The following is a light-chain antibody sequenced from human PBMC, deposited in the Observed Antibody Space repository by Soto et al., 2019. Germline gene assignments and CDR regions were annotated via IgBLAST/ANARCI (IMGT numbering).Light chain of an antibody. CDR3: QQTYTTPEIT. V-gene: IGKV1-39*01. Sequence: DIPMTQSPSSLSASVGDSVAITCRASRSISLYLNWYQLKPGKAPNLLMYGASYLKSGVPTRFSGSGSGTDFTLTISRLQPADFSIYYCQQTYTTPEITFGQGTRLEN. J-gene: IGKJ5*01. CDR2: GAS. CDR1: RSISLY.